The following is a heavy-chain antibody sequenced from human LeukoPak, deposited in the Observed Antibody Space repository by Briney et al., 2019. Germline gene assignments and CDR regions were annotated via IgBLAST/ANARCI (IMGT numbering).Heavy chain of an antibody. J-gene: IGHJ6*03. Sequence: GGSLRLSCAASGFTFSSYWMSWVRQAPGKGLEWVANIEQDGSEKYYVDSVKGRFTISRDNAKNSLYLQMNSLRAEDTAVYYCARDATGYLKLYYYYYYMDVWDKGTTVTVSS. CDR2: IEQDGSEK. V-gene: IGHV3-7*01. CDR3: ARDATGYLKLYYYYYYMDV. D-gene: IGHD3-9*01. CDR1: GFTFSSYW.